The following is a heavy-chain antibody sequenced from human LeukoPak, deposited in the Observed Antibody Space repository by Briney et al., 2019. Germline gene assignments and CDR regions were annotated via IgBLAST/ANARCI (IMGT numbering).Heavy chain of an antibody. CDR2: IQYDGSNK. CDR3: AKDGGSYSFDY. J-gene: IGHJ4*02. V-gene: IGHV3-30*02. CDR1: GFTFSTYG. D-gene: IGHD1-26*01. Sequence: PGGSLRLSCAASGFTFSTYGMHWVRQAPGKGLEWVAFIQYDGSNKYYADSVKGRFTISRDNSRNTLYLQMNSLRDEDMAVYYCAKDGGSYSFDYWGQGTLVTVSS.